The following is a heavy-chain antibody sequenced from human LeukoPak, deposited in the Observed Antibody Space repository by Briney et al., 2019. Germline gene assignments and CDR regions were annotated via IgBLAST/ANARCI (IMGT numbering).Heavy chain of an antibody. CDR3: ATSPSVAGTGLFDY. CDR2: ISSSSSYI. V-gene: IGHV3-21*01. Sequence: GGSLRLSCAASGFTFSSYAMSWVRQAPGKGLEWVSSISSSSSYIYYADSVKGRFTISRDNAKNSLYLQMNSLRAEDTAVYYCATSPSVAGTGLFDYWGQGTLVTVSS. D-gene: IGHD6-19*01. J-gene: IGHJ4*02. CDR1: GFTFSSYA.